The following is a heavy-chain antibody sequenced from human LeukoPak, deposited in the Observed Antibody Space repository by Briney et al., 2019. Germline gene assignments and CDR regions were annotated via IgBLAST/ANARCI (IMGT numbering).Heavy chain of an antibody. CDR1: GGSISSYY. CDR3: TRADYGDQLLNWFDP. V-gene: IGHV4-59*01. D-gene: IGHD4-17*01. Sequence: PSETLSLTCTVSGGSISSYYWSWIRQPPGKGLEWIGYIYYSGSTNYNPSLKSRVTISVDTSKNQFSLKLSSVTAADTAVYYCTRADYGDQLLNWFDPWGQGTLVTVSS. CDR2: IYYSGST. J-gene: IGHJ5*02.